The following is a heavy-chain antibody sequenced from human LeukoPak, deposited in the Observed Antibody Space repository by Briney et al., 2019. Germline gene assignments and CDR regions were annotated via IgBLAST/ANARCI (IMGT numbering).Heavy chain of an antibody. J-gene: IGHJ3*02. V-gene: IGHV4-59*01. CDR2: ISYSGST. Sequence: SETLSLTCTVSGGYMSTYYWGWVRQPPGKGLKWIGYISYSGSTTYHPSLNSRVTISLDTSKNQFSLMVTSVTAADTAVYFCARAFSAWPHAFDIWGRGTMVTVSS. CDR1: GGYMSTYY. D-gene: IGHD6-19*01. CDR3: ARAFSAWPHAFDI.